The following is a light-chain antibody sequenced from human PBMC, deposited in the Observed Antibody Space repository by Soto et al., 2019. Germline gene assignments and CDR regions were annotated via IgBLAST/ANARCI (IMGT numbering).Light chain of an antibody. CDR1: QSVSSSY. Sequence: EIVLTQSPGTLSLSPGERATLSCRASQSVSSSYLAWYQQKPDQAPRLLIYGASSRATGIPDRFSGSGSGTDFTLTISRLEPEDFAVYYCQHHGTFGQGTKVEIK. CDR2: GAS. J-gene: IGKJ1*01. CDR3: QHHGT. V-gene: IGKV3-20*01.